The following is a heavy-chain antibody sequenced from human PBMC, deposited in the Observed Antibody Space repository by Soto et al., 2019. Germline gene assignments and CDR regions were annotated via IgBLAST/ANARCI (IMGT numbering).Heavy chain of an antibody. CDR3: ARWNGGFDP. CDR2: INQDGSAK. V-gene: IGHV3-7*05. CDR1: GFTFSDYY. Sequence: EEQLVESGGGLVQPGGSLGLSFAASGFTFSDYYMSWVRQAPGKGLEWVANINQDGSAKSYVDSVRGRFTISRDNGKNSLSLQMESLRADDTAVYYCARWNGGFDPWGQGTLVTVSS. D-gene: IGHD1-1*01. J-gene: IGHJ5*02.